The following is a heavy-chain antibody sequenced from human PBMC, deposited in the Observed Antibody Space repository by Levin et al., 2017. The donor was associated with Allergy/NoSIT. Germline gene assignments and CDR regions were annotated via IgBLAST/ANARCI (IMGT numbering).Heavy chain of an antibody. D-gene: IGHD3-9*01. CDR2: IYYSGST. Sequence: ASETLSLTCAVYGGSFSGYYWSWIRQPPGKGLEWIGYIYYSGSTYYNPSLKSRVTISVDTSKNQFSLKLSSVTAADTAVYYCARATVLGYDILTGYPHLDYWGQGTLVTVSS. J-gene: IGHJ4*02. CDR1: GGSFSGYY. CDR3: ARATVLGYDILTGYPHLDY. V-gene: IGHV4-30-4*01.